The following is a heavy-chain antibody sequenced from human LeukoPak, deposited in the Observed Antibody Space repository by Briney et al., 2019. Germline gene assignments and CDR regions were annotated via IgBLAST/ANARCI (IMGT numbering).Heavy chain of an antibody. V-gene: IGHV5-51*01. CDR1: GYRFTAYW. J-gene: IGHJ3*02. CDR2: VYPVDSDT. CDR3: ARQGLSGGFDI. Sequence: GESLKISCRGSGYRFTAYWIAWVRQMPGKGLEWMGIVYPVDSDTEYSPSFQGQVTISVNKSLSTAYLQWSSLEASDTARYYCARQGLSGGFDIGGEGTKVTVSS. D-gene: IGHD2-15*01.